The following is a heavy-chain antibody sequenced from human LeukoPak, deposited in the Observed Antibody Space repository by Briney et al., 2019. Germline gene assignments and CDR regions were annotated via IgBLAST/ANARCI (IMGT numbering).Heavy chain of an antibody. V-gene: IGHV4-31*03. Sequence: PSETLSLTCTVSGGSISSGGYYWSWIRQHPGRGLEWIEYIYYSGSTYYNPSLKSRVTISVDTSKNQFSLKLSSVTAADTAVYYCARDRDSSGYLLLDPWGQGTLVTVSS. D-gene: IGHD3-22*01. CDR1: GGSISSGGYY. CDR2: IYYSGST. CDR3: ARDRDSSGYLLLDP. J-gene: IGHJ5*02.